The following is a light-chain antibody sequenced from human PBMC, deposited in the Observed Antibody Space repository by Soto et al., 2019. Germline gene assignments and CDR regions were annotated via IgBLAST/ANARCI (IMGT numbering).Light chain of an antibody. CDR3: QSYDSRLSAVV. J-gene: IGLJ2*01. Sequence: QAVVTQPPSVSGAPGQRVTISCTGSTSNIGSNYDVHWYQQIPGTAPKLLIYGNNNRPSGVPDRFSGSKSATSASLAITGLQADDEAEYYCQSYDSRLSAVVFGGGTKLTVL. V-gene: IGLV1-40*01. CDR2: GNN. CDR1: TSNIGSNYD.